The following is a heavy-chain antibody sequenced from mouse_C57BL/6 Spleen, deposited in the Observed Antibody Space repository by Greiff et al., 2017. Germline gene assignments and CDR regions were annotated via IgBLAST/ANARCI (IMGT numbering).Heavy chain of an antibody. J-gene: IGHJ3*01. CDR1: GYTFTDYY. V-gene: IGHV1-26*01. D-gene: IGHD1-1*01. Sequence: VQLQQSGPELVKPGASVKISCKASGYTFTDYYMNWVKQSHGKSLEWIGDINPNNGGTSYNQKFKGKATLTVDKSSSTAYMELRSLTSEDSAVYYCATTVVAPAYWGQGTLVTVSA. CDR2: INPNNGGT. CDR3: ATTVVAPAY.